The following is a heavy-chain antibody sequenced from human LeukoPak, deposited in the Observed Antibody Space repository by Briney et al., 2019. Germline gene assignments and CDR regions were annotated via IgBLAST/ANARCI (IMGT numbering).Heavy chain of an antibody. CDR3: ARGVEWGTYRRDAFDI. D-gene: IGHD3-16*02. J-gene: IGHJ3*02. CDR1: GGIFSSYA. Sequence: SVKVSCKASGGIFSSYAISWVRQAPGQGLEWMGRIIPILGIANYAQKFQGRVTITADKSTSTAYMDLSSLRSEDTAVYYCARGVEWGTYRRDAFDIWGQGTMVTVSS. V-gene: IGHV1-69*04. CDR2: IIPILGIA.